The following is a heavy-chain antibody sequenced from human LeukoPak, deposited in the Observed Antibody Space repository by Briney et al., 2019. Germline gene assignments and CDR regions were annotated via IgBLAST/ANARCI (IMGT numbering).Heavy chain of an antibody. CDR1: GFTFDDYG. V-gene: IGHV3-30*03. CDR2: VSRDGGTK. J-gene: IGHJ5*02. D-gene: IGHD3/OR15-3a*01. Sequence: PGGSLRLSCAASGFTFDDYGIHWVRQAPGKGLEWVIVVSRDGGTKYYSDSVKGRFTISRDNSENTLYLQMNSLRPEDTAVYYCVREGLGPSFSAWFDPWGHGTLVTVSS. CDR3: VREGLGPSFSAWFDP.